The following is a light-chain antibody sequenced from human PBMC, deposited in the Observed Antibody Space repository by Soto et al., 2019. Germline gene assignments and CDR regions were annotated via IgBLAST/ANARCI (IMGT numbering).Light chain of an antibody. V-gene: IGKV3-15*01. CDR1: QSVSSN. CDR2: GTY. Sequence: EIVLTQSPATLSVSPGERSTLSCMASQSVSSNLAWYQQKAGQAPRLLIYGTYTRAAGITARFSGSGSGTDFTLTISSLQFEDFAVYYCQQYNNWPRTVGPGTQVEIK. CDR3: QQYNNWPRT. J-gene: IGKJ1*01.